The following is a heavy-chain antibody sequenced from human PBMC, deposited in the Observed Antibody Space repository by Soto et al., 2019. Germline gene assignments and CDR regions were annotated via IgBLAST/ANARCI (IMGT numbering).Heavy chain of an antibody. D-gene: IGHD4-17*01. Sequence: SELMCLTCTVFGGYIVSGGCSWIWIRKPPGKGLEWIGYIYHSGSTYYNPSLKSRVTISVDRSKNQFSLKLSSVTAADTAVYYCARSQTTVTSYDYRGQGTLVPVTS. CDR1: GGYIVSGGCS. J-gene: IGHJ4*02. CDR2: IYHSGST. CDR3: ARSQTTVTSYDY. V-gene: IGHV4-30-2*01.